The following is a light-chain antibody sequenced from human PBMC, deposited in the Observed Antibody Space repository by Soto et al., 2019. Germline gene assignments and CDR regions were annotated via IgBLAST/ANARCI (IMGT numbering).Light chain of an antibody. CDR3: QQYSNWTPIT. CDR1: QSVSIH. Sequence: ETVMTQSPGTLSVSLGERATLSCRASQSVSIHLAWYQQKPGQAPRLLIYDTSTRATGIPARFSGSGSGTEFTLTISSLQSEDFAVYYCQQYSNWTPITLGPGTRLEIK. V-gene: IGKV3-15*01. CDR2: DTS. J-gene: IGKJ5*01.